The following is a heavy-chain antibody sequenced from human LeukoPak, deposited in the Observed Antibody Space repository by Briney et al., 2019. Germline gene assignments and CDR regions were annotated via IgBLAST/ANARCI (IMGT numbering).Heavy chain of an antibody. CDR2: IYFGGSV. Sequence: SETLSLACTASGGSISTNNYHWGWIRQAPGKGLEWIGSIYFGGSVNYNPSLKSRVTISMDTSKNQFYLNLSFVTAADTALYYCARGGIISRIVRGGFDSWGQGTLVAVSS. CDR1: GGSISTNNYH. CDR3: ARGGIISRIVRGGFDS. D-gene: IGHD3-10*02. J-gene: IGHJ5*01. V-gene: IGHV4-39*01.